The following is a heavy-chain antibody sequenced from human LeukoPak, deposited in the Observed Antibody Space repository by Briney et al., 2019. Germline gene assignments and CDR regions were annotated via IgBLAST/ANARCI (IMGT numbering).Heavy chain of an antibody. V-gene: IGHV1-69*05. CDR2: IIPIFGTA. D-gene: IGHD6-13*01. J-gene: IGHJ3*02. Sequence: SVKVSYKASGGTFSSYAISWVRQAPGQGLEWMGGIIPIFGTANYAQKFQGRVTITTDESTSTVYMELSSLRSEDTAVYYCARSDSSSTMDAFDMWGQGTMVTVSS. CDR3: ARSDSSSTMDAFDM. CDR1: GGTFSSYA.